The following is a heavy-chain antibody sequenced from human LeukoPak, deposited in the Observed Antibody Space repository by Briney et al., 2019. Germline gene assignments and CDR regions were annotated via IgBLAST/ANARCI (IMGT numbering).Heavy chain of an antibody. CDR3: AKEYILRFLEWSSDAFDI. J-gene: IGHJ3*02. CDR1: GFTFSNYA. CDR2: IQFDGSTK. V-gene: IGHV3-30*02. D-gene: IGHD3-3*01. Sequence: GGSLRLSCAASGFTFSNYAMHWVRQAPGKGLEWVTVIQFDGSTKGYADSVKGRFSVSRDNSKNTLYLQMNSLRAEDTAVYYCAKEYILRFLEWSSDAFDIWGQGTMVTVSS.